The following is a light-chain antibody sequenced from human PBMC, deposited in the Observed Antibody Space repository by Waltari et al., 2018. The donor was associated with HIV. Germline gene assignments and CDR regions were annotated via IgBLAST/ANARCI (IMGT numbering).Light chain of an antibody. V-gene: IGKV1-16*01. CDR1: QGISNY. J-gene: IGKJ1*01. CDR2: GAS. Sequence: DIHMTQSPSSLSASLGYTITISCRAGQGISNYLAWFQMKPGKAPKSLIYGASRLHNGVPSRFSGSGSGTDFTLTINSLQPEDFATYYCQQYKTYPRTFGHGTKVE. CDR3: QQYKTYPRT.